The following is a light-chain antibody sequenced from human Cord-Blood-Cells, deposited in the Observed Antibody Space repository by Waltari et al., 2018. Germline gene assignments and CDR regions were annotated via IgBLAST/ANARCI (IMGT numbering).Light chain of an antibody. CDR1: SSDVGGYNY. CDR2: DVS. CDR3: SSYTSSSLYV. V-gene: IGLV2-14*01. Sequence: QSALTQPASVSGSPGQSITISCTGTSSDVGGYNYVSWYQQHPGKAPKLMIYDVSKRPSGVSNRFSGSKSGNMASLTISGLQAEDEADYYCSSYTSSSLYVFGTGTKVTVL. J-gene: IGLJ1*01.